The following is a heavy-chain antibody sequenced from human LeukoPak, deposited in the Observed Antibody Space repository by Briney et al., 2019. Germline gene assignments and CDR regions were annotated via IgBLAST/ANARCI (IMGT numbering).Heavy chain of an antibody. D-gene: IGHD4-17*01. J-gene: IGHJ1*01. Sequence: PGGSLRLSCAASGFTFSSYGMNWVRQAPGKGLEWVSSISSSSSYIYYADSVKGRFTISRDNAKNSLYLQMNSLRAEDTAVYYCARDYGDYEGYFQHWGQGTLVTVSS. CDR1: GFTFSSYG. V-gene: IGHV3-21*01. CDR2: ISSSSSYI. CDR3: ARDYGDYEGYFQH.